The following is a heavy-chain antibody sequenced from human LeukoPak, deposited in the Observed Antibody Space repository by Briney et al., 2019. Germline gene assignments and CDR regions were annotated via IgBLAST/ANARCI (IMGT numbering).Heavy chain of an antibody. J-gene: IGHJ4*02. V-gene: IGHV4-59*01. CDR1: GGSISSYY. Sequence: SETLSLTCTVSGGSISSYYWSWIRQPPGKGLEWIGYIYYSGSTNYNPSLKSRVNISVDTSKNQFSLKLSSVTAADTAVYYCAATAEYYDSSGYYNYWGQGTLVSVSS. CDR3: AATAEYYDSSGYYNY. D-gene: IGHD3-22*01. CDR2: IYYSGST.